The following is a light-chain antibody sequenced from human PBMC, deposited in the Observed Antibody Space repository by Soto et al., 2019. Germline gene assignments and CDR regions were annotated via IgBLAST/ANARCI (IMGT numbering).Light chain of an antibody. CDR3: QQYGSSLIT. CDR1: QSVSSY. V-gene: IGKV3-20*01. J-gene: IGKJ5*01. CDR2: GAS. Sequence: PGERATLSCRAHQSVSSYLAWYQQKPGQAPRLLIYGASSRATGIPDRFSGRGSGTDFTLTISRLEPEDFAVYYWQQYGSSLITCGQGTRLEIK.